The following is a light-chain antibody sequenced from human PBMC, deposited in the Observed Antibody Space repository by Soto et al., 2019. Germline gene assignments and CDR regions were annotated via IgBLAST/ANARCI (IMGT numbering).Light chain of an antibody. CDR1: QGVXIF. V-gene: IGKV3-15*01. CDR2: GET. Sequence: MLYQSAATLSVTQGERATLSCRASQGVXIFFGWYEQKPGQAPRILIXGETTRATAIPARLSGSGSGREFALIISSLQSADFVGYYCQQYKKLSTSTFGQVTRLEIK. CDR3: QQYKKLSTST. J-gene: IGKJ5*01.